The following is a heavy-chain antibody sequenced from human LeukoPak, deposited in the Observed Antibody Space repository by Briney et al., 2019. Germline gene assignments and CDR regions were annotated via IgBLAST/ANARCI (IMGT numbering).Heavy chain of an antibody. CDR2: ISSGGGTI. D-gene: IGHD7-27*01. CDR1: GFTFNDYY. J-gene: IGHJ4*02. CDR3: VRANWGGDY. V-gene: IGHV3-11*01. Sequence: GGSLRLSCAASGFTFNDYYMSWIRQAPGKGLEWVSYISSGGGTIYYADSVKGRFTISRDNAKNSLYLQMKSLRAEDTAVYYCVRANWGGDYWGQGTLVTVSS.